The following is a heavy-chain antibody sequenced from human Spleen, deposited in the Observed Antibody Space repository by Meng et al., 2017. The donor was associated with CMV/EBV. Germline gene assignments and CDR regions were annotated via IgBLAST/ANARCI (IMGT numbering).Heavy chain of an antibody. J-gene: IGHJ3*01. CDR2: ITSVGTTM. D-gene: IGHD3-3*01. Sequence: GESLKISCAASGFTFSTYEMNWVRQAPGKGLEWVAYITSVGTTMHYADSVRGRFTISRDSTHNSLYLQMRGLRAEDTAVYYCARLAVFGVTYPLAFDLWGQGTLVTVSS. CDR3: ARLAVFGVTYPLAFDL. CDR1: GFTFSTYE. V-gene: IGHV3-48*03.